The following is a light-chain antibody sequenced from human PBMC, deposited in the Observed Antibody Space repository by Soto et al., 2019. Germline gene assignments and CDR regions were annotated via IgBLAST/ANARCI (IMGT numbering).Light chain of an antibody. CDR2: DAS. Sequence: DIQMTQSPSSLSASVGDRVTITCQASQDISNYLNWYQQKPGKAPKLLIYDASNLETGVPSRFSGSGSGTDFTFTISRLQPEDIATYYCQQYDNLPPFGGGTQVEIK. J-gene: IGKJ4*01. CDR3: QQYDNLPP. V-gene: IGKV1-33*01. CDR1: QDISNY.